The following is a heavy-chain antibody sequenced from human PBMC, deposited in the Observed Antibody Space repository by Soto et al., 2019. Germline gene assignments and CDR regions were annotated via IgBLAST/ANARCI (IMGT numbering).Heavy chain of an antibody. Sequence: VESGGELVRPGGSLRLSCSASGFTLSNYWMHWLRQVPGKGPVRVARMNGEGTSTNYVDSVKGRFSISRDTAKNTLYLQMNSLSVEDTALYYCARLHPSRLGAFDVWGQGTLVTGSS. CDR2: MNGEGTST. J-gene: IGHJ3*01. CDR3: ARLHPSRLGAFDV. D-gene: IGHD3-16*01. CDR1: GFTLSNYW. V-gene: IGHV3-74*01.